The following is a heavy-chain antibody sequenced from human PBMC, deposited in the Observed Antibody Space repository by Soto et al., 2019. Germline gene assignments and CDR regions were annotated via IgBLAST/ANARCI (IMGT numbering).Heavy chain of an antibody. J-gene: IGHJ3*02. D-gene: IGHD3-22*01. CDR2: IYYSGST. V-gene: IGHV4-30-4*01. CDR1: DGSISSGDCS. CDR3: ARGDAGDSRGYLDAVDI. Sequence: PSETLSLPCTVSDGSISSGDCSWRWIRQPPGKGLAWIGYIYYSGSTYYNPSLKSRVTISVDTSKNQFSLKLSSVTAADTAVYYCARGDAGDSRGYLDAVDIWGQGTMVTV.